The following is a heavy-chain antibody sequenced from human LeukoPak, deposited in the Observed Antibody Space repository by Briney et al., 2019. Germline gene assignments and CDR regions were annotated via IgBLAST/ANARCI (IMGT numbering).Heavy chain of an antibody. CDR1: GGTFTSYY. V-gene: IGHV1-46*01. CDR2: INPSGGST. CDR3: AITSSSPNWFDP. D-gene: IGHD6-6*01. J-gene: IGHJ5*02. Sequence: ASVKVSCKASGGTFTSYYMHWVRQAPGQGLEWMGIINPSGGSTSYAQKFQGRVTMTRDTSTSTVYMELSSLRSDDTAVYYCAITSSSPNWFDPWGQGTLVTVSS.